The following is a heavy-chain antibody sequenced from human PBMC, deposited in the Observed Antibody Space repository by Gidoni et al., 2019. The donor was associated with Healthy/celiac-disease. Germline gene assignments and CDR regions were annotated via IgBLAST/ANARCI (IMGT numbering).Heavy chain of an antibody. Sequence: QVQLVESGGGVVQPGRFLRLACAALGFTFTSYGRHRGRQAPGKGLVWVAVIWYNGSNKYYADAVKGRFTISRDNSKDTLYLQMNSLRAEDTAVYYCARDGAIFGVVITTDDYYYGMDVWGQGTTVTVSS. J-gene: IGHJ6*02. D-gene: IGHD3-3*01. CDR2: IWYNGSNK. V-gene: IGHV3-33*01. CDR1: GFTFTSYG. CDR3: ARDGAIFGVVITTDDYYYGMDV.